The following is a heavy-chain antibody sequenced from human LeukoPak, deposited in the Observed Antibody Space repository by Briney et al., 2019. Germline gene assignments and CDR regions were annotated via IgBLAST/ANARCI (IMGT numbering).Heavy chain of an antibody. D-gene: IGHD3-16*01. V-gene: IGHV4-31*03. CDR2: IYYTGST. J-gene: IGHJ1*01. CDR3: ARGPPFAS. CDR1: GASITSDDFY. Sequence: SETLSLTCTVSGASITSDDFYWNWIRQHPGKGLEWIGYIYYTGSTYYNSSLKSRVTISIDTSKNQFSLNLSSATAADTAVYYCARGPPFASWGQGTLVTVSS.